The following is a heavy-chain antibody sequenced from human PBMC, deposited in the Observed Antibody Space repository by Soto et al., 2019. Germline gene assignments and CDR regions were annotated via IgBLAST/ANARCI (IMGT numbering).Heavy chain of an antibody. CDR3: ARAVSLDSGSYYGGFDP. J-gene: IGHJ5*02. CDR2: VYYSGST. Sequence: SETLSLTCTVSGGSISSYYWSWIRQPPGKGLEWIGYVYYSGSTKYNPSLKSRVTISVDTSKNQFSLKLNSVTAADTAVYYCARAVSLDSGSYYGGFDPWGQG. CDR1: GGSISSYY. D-gene: IGHD3-10*01. V-gene: IGHV4-59*01.